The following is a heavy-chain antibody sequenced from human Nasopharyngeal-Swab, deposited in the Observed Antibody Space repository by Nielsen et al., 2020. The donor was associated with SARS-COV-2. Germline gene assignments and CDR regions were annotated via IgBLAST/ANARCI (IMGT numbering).Heavy chain of an antibody. CDR2: VNHGGST. Sequence: RQALGKGLEWIGEVNHGGSTNSNPSLKSRVTMSVDTSKNQFSLNLGSVTAADTAVYYCARGDSDSPDYSPRVFDYWGQGSLVTVSS. J-gene: IGHJ4*02. CDR3: ARGDSDSPDYSPRVFDY. D-gene: IGHD3-22*01. V-gene: IGHV4-34*01.